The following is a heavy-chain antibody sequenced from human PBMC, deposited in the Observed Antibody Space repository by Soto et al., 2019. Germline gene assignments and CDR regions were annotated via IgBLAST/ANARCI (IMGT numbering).Heavy chain of an antibody. V-gene: IGHV3-30-3*01. Sequence: QVQLVESGGGVVQPGRSLRLSCAASGFTFSSYAMHWVRQAPGKGLEWVAVISDDGSNKYYADSVKGRFTISRDNSKNIVYLHMNSQRAEETAMYYCARARRSGYWTYSMDVWGQGTTVSVSS. CDR3: ARARRSGYWTYSMDV. J-gene: IGHJ6*02. CDR2: ISDDGSNK. CDR1: GFTFSSYA. D-gene: IGHD3-3*01.